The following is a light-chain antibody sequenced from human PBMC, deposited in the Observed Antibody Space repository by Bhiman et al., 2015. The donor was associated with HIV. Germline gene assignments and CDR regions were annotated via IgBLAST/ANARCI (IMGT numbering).Light chain of an antibody. Sequence: SYVLTQPPSVSVAPGKTATITCGGNNIGRKRVHWYQQKPGQAPVLVIYYDTDRPSGIPERFSGSNSGNSATLTISSVEAGDEADYYCQAWDSSTGVFGGGTKLTVL. CDR1: NIGRKR. CDR2: YDT. J-gene: IGLJ3*02. CDR3: QAWDSSTGV. V-gene: IGLV3-21*01.